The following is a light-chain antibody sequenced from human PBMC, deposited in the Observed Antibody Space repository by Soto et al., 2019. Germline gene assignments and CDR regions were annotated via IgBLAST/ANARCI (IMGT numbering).Light chain of an antibody. CDR1: QRVSSTY. V-gene: IGKV3-20*01. Sequence: EILLTQSPGTLSLSPGERATLSCRASQRVSSTYLSCYQQRPGQAPMLLIYRASSRATGIPDRFSGGGSGTDFTLTISRLEPEDFAVYYCQQYDTSPITFGGGTKVEIK. J-gene: IGKJ4*01. CDR2: RAS. CDR3: QQYDTSPIT.